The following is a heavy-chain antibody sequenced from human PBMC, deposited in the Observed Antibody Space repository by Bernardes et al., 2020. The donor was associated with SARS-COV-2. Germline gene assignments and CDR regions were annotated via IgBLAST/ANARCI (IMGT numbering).Heavy chain of an antibody. D-gene: IGHD5-12*01. CDR2: INPNSGGT. V-gene: IGHV1-2*02. CDR1: GYTFTGYY. Sequence: ASVKVSCKASGYTFTGYYMHWVRQAPGQGLEWMGWINPNSGGTNYAQKFQGRVTMTRDTSISTAYMELSRLRSDDTAVYYCARGLGLRSLKRADLDYWGQGTLVTVSS. CDR3: ARGLGLRSLKRADLDY. J-gene: IGHJ4*02.